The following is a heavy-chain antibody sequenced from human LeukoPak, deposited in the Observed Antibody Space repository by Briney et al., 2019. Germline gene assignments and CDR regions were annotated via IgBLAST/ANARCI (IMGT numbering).Heavy chain of an antibody. CDR2: ISPSGGST. J-gene: IGHJ4*02. CDR3: ARVISSGYYPYYFDY. CDR1: GYTFTSNY. Sequence: ASVKVSCKAFGYTFTSNYMHWVRQAPGQGPEWMGVISPSGGSTTYAQKFQGRVTLTRDMSTSTDYLELSSLRSEDTAVYYCARVISSGYYPYYFDYWGQGTLVTVSS. D-gene: IGHD3-22*01. V-gene: IGHV1-46*01.